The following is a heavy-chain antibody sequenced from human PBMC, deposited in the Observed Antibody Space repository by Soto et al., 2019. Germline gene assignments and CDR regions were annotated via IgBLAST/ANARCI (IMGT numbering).Heavy chain of an antibody. CDR3: ARDTGDGTFDF. V-gene: IGHV1-3*01. CDR1: AYTFSSYA. CDR2: INAGYGNT. D-gene: IGHD7-27*01. Sequence: ASVKVSCKASAYTFSSYAMHWVLQAPGQRLEWMGWINAGYGNTKSSQKFQDRVTISRDTSASTAYMELTGLRSEDTAVYYCARDTGDGTFDFWGQGTLVTVSS. J-gene: IGHJ4*02.